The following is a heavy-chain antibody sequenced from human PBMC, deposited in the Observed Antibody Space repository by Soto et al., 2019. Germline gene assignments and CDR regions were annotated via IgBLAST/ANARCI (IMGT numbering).Heavy chain of an antibody. D-gene: IGHD4-17*01. CDR1: GYTFTNYY. J-gene: IGHJ4*02. CDR3: ASPCFYGGNYFDY. V-gene: IGHV1-46*01. CDR2: INPSGGTT. Sequence: QVQLVQSGAEVRKPGASVKVSCKASGYTFTNYYMHWVRQAPGQGLEWMGIINPSGGTTTYAQKFQGRVTMTRYTSTSTVYMELSSLRSEDTAVYYCASPCFYGGNYFDYWGQGTLVTVSS.